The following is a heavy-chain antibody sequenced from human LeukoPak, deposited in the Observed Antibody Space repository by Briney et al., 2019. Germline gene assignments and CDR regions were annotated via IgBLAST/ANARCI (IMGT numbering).Heavy chain of an antibody. D-gene: IGHD4-23*01. CDR1: GFTVSSNY. CDR3: ATFSYAGNAGGSAGS. V-gene: IGHV3-53*01. Sequence: SGGSLRLSCAASGFTVSSNYMSWVRQAPGKGLEWVSIIYSGGSTFYADSVKGRFSISRDNSKNTVNLQMNSLRAEDTAVYYCATFSYAGNAGGSAGSWGQGTLVTVSS. CDR2: IYSGGST. J-gene: IGHJ5*02.